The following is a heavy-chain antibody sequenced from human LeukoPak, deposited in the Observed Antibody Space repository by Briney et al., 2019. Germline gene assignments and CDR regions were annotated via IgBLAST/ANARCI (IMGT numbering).Heavy chain of an antibody. CDR2: ISGSGGST. CDR1: GFTFSSYA. V-gene: IGHV3-23*01. CDR3: AKDRNLKYGDYSHHAFDI. Sequence: TGGSLRLSCAASGFTFSSYAMSWVRQAPGKGLEWVSAISGSGGSTYYADSVKGRFTISRDNSKNTLYLQMNSLRAEDTAVYYCAKDRNLKYGDYSHHAFDIWGQGTMVTVSS. D-gene: IGHD4-17*01. J-gene: IGHJ3*02.